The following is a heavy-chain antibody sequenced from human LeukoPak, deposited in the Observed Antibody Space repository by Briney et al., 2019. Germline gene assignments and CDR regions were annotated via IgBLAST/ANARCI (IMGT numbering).Heavy chain of an antibody. J-gene: IGHJ4*02. CDR3: AGRGIVTGYFDF. D-gene: IGHD3-9*01. CDR1: GDSITNSNFY. CDR2: IFHSGST. Sequence: SEPLSLTCTVSGDSITNSNFYWGWIRQSPGKGLEWIGSIFHSGSTNYNPSLKSRVTISVDTSKNRFYLRVRSVTAAETALYYCAGRGIVTGYFDFWGRGTLVTVSS. V-gene: IGHV4-39*01.